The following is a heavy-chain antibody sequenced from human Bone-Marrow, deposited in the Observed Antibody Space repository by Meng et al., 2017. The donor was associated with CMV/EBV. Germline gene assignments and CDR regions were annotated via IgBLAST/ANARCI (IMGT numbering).Heavy chain of an antibody. J-gene: IGHJ6*02. CDR2: ISSSGSTI. CDR3: ATHQGPAAPHAPYYYYGMDF. D-gene: IGHD2-2*01. Sequence: GESLKISCAASGFTFSSYEMNWVRQAPGKGLEWVSYISSSGSTIYYADSVKGRFTISRDNAKNSLYLQMNSLRAEDTAVYYCATHQGPAAPHAPYYYYGMDFWGQGTLVTVSS. CDR1: GFTFSSYE. V-gene: IGHV3-48*03.